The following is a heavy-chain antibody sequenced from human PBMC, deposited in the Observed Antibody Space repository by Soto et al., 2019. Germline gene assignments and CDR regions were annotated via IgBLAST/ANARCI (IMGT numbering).Heavy chain of an antibody. CDR3: AKGGSFGGILDS. Sequence: GGSLRLSCAASGFTFSTYSMNWVRQAPGKGLEWVSSIDSSSSTIYYADSVKGRFDISRDNAKNSLYLHMNSLRDEDTAVYYCAKGGSFGGILDSWGRGTLVTVSS. J-gene: IGHJ4*02. CDR2: IDSSSSTI. V-gene: IGHV3-48*02. CDR1: GFTFSTYS. D-gene: IGHD3-10*01.